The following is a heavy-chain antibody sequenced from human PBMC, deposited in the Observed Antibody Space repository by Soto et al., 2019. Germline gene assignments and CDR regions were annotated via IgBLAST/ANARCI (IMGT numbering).Heavy chain of an antibody. Sequence: QITLKASGPTLVKPTQTLTLTCTFSGFSLSTSGVGVGWIRQPPGKALEWLALLYWADDTRYSPSLKSRLTITKDTSKNQVVLTMTNMDPVDTATYYWARTPNPDLTSCGVVIDPYYYDYGGQGTRVTVSS. CDR1: GFSLSTSGVG. CDR2: LYWADDT. D-gene: IGHD3-3*01. CDR3: ARTPNPDLTSCGVVIDPYYYDY. J-gene: IGHJ4*02. V-gene: IGHV2-5*02.